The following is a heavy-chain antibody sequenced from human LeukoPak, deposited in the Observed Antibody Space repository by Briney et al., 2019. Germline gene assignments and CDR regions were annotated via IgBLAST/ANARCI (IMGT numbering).Heavy chain of an antibody. J-gene: IGHJ6*02. CDR2: ISSSGSTI. D-gene: IGHD3-16*01. CDR3: AKHMGDSEYYGLDV. CDR1: GFTFSSYE. V-gene: IGHV3-48*03. Sequence: PGGSLRLSCAASGFTFSSYEMNWVRQAPGKGLEWVSYISSSGSTIYYADSVKGRFTISRDNSKNTLYLQMNSLRAEDTAVYYCAKHMGDSEYYGLDVWGQGTTVSVSS.